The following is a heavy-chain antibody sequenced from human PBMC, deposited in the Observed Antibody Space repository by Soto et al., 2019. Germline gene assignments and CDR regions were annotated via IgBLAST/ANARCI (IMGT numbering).Heavy chain of an antibody. CDR3: ARSGLAVASNNWFDP. CDR2: IYPGDSDT. V-gene: IGHV5-51*01. D-gene: IGHD6-19*01. J-gene: IGHJ5*02. Sequence: GESLKISCKGSGYSFTSYWIGWVRQMPGKGLEWMGIIYPGDSDTRYSPSFQGQVTISADKSISTAYLQWSSLKASDTAMYYCARSGLAVASNNWFDPWGQGTLVTVSS. CDR1: GYSFTSYW.